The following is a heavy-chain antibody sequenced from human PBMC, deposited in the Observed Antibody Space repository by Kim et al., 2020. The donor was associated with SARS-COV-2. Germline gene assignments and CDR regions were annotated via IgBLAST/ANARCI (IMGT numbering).Heavy chain of an antibody. V-gene: IGHV1-69*13. CDR1: GGTFSSYA. Sequence: SVKVSCKASGGTFSSYAISWVRQAPGQGLEWMGGIIPIFGTANYAQKFQGRVTITADESTSTAYMELSSLRSEDTAVYYCAVTDYDILTGYYGPYYYYGMDVWGQGTTVTVSS. CDR2: IIPIFGTA. D-gene: IGHD3-9*01. CDR3: AVTDYDILTGYYGPYYYYGMDV. J-gene: IGHJ6*02.